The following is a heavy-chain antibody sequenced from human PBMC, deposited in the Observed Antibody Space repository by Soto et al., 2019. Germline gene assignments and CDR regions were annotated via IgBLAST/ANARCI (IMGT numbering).Heavy chain of an antibody. CDR2: LSYDGSNE. J-gene: IGHJ6*03. D-gene: IGHD3-10*01. CDR3: AKWFGEPYYYYFYMDV. CDR1: GFTFSSYG. V-gene: IGHV3-33*05. Sequence: QVQLVESGGGVVQPGTSLRLSCAASGFTFSSYGLHWVRQAPGKGLEWVAVLSYDGSNEFYGDSVKGRFTISRDNSKNTLYLQMNSLRPEDTAVYYCAKWFGEPYYYYFYMDVWGKGTTVTVSS.